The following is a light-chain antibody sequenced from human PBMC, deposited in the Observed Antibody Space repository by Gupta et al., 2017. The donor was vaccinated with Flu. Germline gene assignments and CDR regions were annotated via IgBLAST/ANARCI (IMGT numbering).Light chain of an antibody. CDR2: EVS. Sequence: QSALTQPPSVSGSPGQSVTISCTGTGSDVGTYNRVSWYRQPPGTAPILLIYEVSNRPAGVPDRVSGYKSGNTASLTISGLQGEDEADYYCNSYTTSNTWVFGSGTKVTVL. J-gene: IGLJ1*01. CDR1: GSDVGTYNR. CDR3: NSYTTSNTWV. V-gene: IGLV2-18*02.